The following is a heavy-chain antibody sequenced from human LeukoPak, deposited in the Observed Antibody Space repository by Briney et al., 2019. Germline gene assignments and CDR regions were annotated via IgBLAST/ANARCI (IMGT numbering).Heavy chain of an antibody. Sequence: SETLSLTCTVSGGSISSSSYYWGWIRQPPGKGLEWIGSIYYSGSTYYNPSLKSRVTISVDTSKNQFSLKLSSVTAADTAVYYCARRAREAGRRPSYYFDYRGQGTLVTVSS. D-gene: IGHD6-6*01. CDR2: IYYSGST. CDR1: GGSISSSSYY. V-gene: IGHV4-39*07. J-gene: IGHJ4*02. CDR3: ARRAREAGRRPSYYFDY.